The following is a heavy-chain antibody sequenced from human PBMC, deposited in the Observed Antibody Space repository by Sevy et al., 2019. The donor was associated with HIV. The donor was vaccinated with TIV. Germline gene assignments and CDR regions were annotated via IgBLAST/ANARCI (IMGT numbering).Heavy chain of an antibody. J-gene: IGHJ2*01. CDR2: ISGGGGGT. CDR1: GFTFNNYA. CDR3: AKHYIHDIADGWYFDL. Sequence: GGSLRLSCAASGFTFNNYAMSWVRQAPGKGLEGKGLEWVSTISGGGGGTNYADSVRGGFTISRDNSKNTLYLQVNSLRVEDTAVYYCAKHYIHDIADGWYFDLWGRGTLVTVSS. V-gene: IGHV3-23*01. D-gene: IGHD6-13*01.